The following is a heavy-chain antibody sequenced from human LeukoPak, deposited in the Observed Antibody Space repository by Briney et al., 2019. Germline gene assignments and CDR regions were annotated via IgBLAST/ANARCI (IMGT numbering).Heavy chain of an antibody. Sequence: GGSLRLSCAASGFTFSSYWMSWVRQAPGKGLEWVANINQDGSEKYSVDSVHGEFTISRDNAKNLLYLQRNSLRAEDTAVYYCVRDWDGWGQGTLVTVSS. CDR2: INQDGSEK. J-gene: IGHJ4*02. CDR3: VRDWDG. V-gene: IGHV3-7*05. CDR1: GFTFSSYW. D-gene: IGHD1-26*01.